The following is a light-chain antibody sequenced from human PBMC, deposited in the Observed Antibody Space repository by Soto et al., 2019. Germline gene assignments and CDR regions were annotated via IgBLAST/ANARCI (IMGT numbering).Light chain of an antibody. Sequence: IVLTQSPATLSVSPGERVTLSCRASENVGTNLAWYQQRPGQPPRLLIYGSSTRSTGISATFTGSGSRTEFTLTISSLQSEDSAVYLCQQYNNWRLSFGGGTRVEIK. CDR2: GSS. CDR1: ENVGTN. J-gene: IGKJ4*01. CDR3: QQYNNWRLS. V-gene: IGKV3D-15*01.